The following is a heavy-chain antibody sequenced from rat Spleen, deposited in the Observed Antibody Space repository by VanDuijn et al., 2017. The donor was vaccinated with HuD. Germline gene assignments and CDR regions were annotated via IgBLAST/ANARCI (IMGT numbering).Heavy chain of an antibody. D-gene: IGHD1-2*01. J-gene: IGHJ1*01. V-gene: IGHV2S8*01. Sequence: QVQLKESGPDLVQPSQTLPLTCTVSGFPLSNYGLNGVRQPPGKGLEWIVAISSDGSTFYNSVLKSRLSISRDTSKSQVFLKMSSLQTEDTSMYFCARWGHYSSLDFWGPGTMVTVSS. CDR3: ARWGHYSSLDF. CDR1: GFPLSNYG. CDR2: ISSDGST.